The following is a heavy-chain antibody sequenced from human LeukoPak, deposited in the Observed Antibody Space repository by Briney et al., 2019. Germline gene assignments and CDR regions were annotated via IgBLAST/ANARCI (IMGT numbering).Heavy chain of an antibody. CDR3: AKDPIWSGYYPPGERFDP. CDR1: GFTFSSYA. D-gene: IGHD3-3*01. J-gene: IGHJ5*02. CDR2: ISGSGGST. Sequence: GGSLRLSCAASGFTFSSYAMSWVRQAPGKGLEWVSAISGSGGSTYYADSVKGRFTISRDNSKNTLYLQMNSLRAEDTAVYYCAKDPIWSGYYPPGERFDPWGQGTLVTVSS. V-gene: IGHV3-23*01.